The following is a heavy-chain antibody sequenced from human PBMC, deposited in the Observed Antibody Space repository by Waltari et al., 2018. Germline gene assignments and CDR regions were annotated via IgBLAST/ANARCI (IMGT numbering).Heavy chain of an antibody. Sequence: EVQLLESGGSLVQPGGSLRLSCAASGFPFTAYGMSWVRQAPGKGLEWVSGISGSGNNTYYADSVRGRFTTSRDNSKNTLYLEMDSLRVEDTAIYYCAKVLWVMGFDSWGQGILVTVSS. CDR3: AKVLWVMGFDS. J-gene: IGHJ4*02. CDR2: ISGSGNNT. D-gene: IGHD1-26*01. V-gene: IGHV3-23*01. CDR1: GFPFTAYG.